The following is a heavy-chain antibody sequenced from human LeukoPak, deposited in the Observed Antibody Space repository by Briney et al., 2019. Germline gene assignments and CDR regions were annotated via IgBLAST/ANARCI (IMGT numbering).Heavy chain of an antibody. J-gene: IGHJ4*02. V-gene: IGHV4-59*08. CDR2: IYYSGST. CDR3: ARLFVDLSPLLSGSPFDY. CDR1: GGSISSYY. Sequence: SETLSLTCTVSGGSISSYYWSWIRQPPGKGLEWIGYIYYSGSTNYNPSLKSRVTISVDTSKNQFSLKLSSVTAADTAVYYCARLFVDLSPLLSGSPFDYWGQGTLVTVSS. D-gene: IGHD1-26*01.